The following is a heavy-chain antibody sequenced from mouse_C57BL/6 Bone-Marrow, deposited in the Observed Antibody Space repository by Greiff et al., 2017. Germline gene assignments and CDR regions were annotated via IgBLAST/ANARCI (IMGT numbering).Heavy chain of an antibody. V-gene: IGHV5-6*01. CDR1: GFTFRSYG. CDR3: ARRGDDYYAMDY. CDR2: ISSGGSYT. Sequence: EVQLVESGGDLVKPGGSLKLSCAASGFTFRSYGMSWVRQTPDKRLEWVATISSGGSYTYYPDSVKGRFTISRDNAKNTLYLQMSSLKSEDTAMYYCARRGDDYYAMDYWGQGTSVTVSS. J-gene: IGHJ4*01.